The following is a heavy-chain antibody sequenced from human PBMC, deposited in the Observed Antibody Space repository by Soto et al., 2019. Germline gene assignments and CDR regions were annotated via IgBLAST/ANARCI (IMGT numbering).Heavy chain of an antibody. CDR2: IYYSGST. V-gene: IGHV4-39*01. D-gene: IGHD6-19*01. Sequence: SETLSLTCTVSGGSISSSSYYWGWIRQPPGKGLEWIGSIYYSGSTYYNPSLKSPVTISVDTSKNQFSLKLSSVTAADTAVYYCARNKAVAGIYWGQGTLVTVSS. CDR3: ARNKAVAGIY. J-gene: IGHJ4*02. CDR1: GGSISSSSYY.